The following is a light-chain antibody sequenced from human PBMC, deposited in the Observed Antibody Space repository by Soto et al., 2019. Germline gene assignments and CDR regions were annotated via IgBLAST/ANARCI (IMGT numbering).Light chain of an antibody. J-gene: IGLJ3*02. CDR3: QSYDSSLGGSV. Sequence: QSVLTQPPSVSGAPGQRVTISCTGSSSNIGAGYDVHWYQQLPGTAPKFLIFGNSNRPSGVPDRFSASKSGTSASLAITGLQAEDEADYYCQSYDSSLGGSVFGGGTKVTVL. V-gene: IGLV1-40*01. CDR1: SSNIGAGYD. CDR2: GNS.